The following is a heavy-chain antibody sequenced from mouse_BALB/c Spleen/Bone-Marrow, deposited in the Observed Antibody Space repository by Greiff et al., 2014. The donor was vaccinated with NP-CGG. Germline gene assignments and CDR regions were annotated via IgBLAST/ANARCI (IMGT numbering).Heavy chain of an antibody. D-gene: IGHD1-1*02. CDR1: GYTFTSYY. V-gene: IGHV1S81*02. CDR2: INPSNGGT. J-gene: IGHJ4*01. Sequence: QVQLQQSGAELVKPGASVKLSCKASGYTFTSYYMYWVKQRPGQGLEWIGEINPSNGGTNFNEKFKIKATLTVDKSSSTAYMQLSSLTSEDSAVYYCTLWCYAMDYWGQGTSVTVSS. CDR3: TLWCYAMDY.